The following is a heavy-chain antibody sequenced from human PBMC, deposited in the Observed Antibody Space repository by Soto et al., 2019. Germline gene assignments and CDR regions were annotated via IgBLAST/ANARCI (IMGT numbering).Heavy chain of an antibody. D-gene: IGHD2-15*01. CDR3: ARNGGRVVEVAGAYFDC. V-gene: IGHV4-34*01. CDR2: INHSGST. CDR1: GGSFSGYY. Sequence: QVQLQQWGAGLLKPSETLSLTCALYGGSFSGYYWSWIRQPPGKGLEWIGEINHSGSTNYNPSLKSRVNMSVDPSKNQFSLKLSSLTAAGTAVYYCARNGGRVVEVAGAYFDCWGQGTLVTVSS. J-gene: IGHJ4*02.